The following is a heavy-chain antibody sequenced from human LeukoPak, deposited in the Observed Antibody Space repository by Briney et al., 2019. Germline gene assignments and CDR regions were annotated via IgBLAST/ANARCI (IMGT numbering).Heavy chain of an antibody. CDR3: ARDHPGIAVAGIGMDV. J-gene: IGHJ6*02. CDR2: IYYSGST. D-gene: IGHD6-19*01. CDR1: GGSISSGGYY. Sequence: PSQTLSLTCTVSGGSISSGGYYWSWLRQHPGKGLEWIGYIYYSGSTYYNPSLKSRVTISVDTSKNQFSLKLSSVTAADTAVYYCARDHPGIAVAGIGMDVWGQGTTVTVSS. V-gene: IGHV4-31*03.